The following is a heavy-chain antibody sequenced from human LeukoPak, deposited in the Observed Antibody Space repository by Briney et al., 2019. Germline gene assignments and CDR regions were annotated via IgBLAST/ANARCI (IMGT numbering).Heavy chain of an antibody. Sequence: ASVKVSCKAYGYTFTSYDINWVRQATGQGLEWMGWMNPNSGNTGYAQKFQGRVTMTRNNSISTAYMDLSSLRSEDTAVYYCAMLGYSSSWYIFDYYYYGMDVWGQGTTVTVSS. CDR2: MNPNSGNT. V-gene: IGHV1-8*01. D-gene: IGHD6-13*01. CDR3: AMLGYSSSWYIFDYYYYGMDV. CDR1: GYTFTSYD. J-gene: IGHJ6*02.